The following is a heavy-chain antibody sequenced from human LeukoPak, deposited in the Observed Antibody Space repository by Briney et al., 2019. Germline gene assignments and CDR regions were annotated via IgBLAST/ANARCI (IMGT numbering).Heavy chain of an antibody. J-gene: IGHJ4*02. CDR2: ISGSGGST. V-gene: IGHV3-23*01. Sequence: GGSLRLSCAASGFTFSSYAMGWVRQAPGKGLEWVSAISGSGGSTYYADSVKGRFTISRDNSKNTLYLQMNSLRAEDTAVYYCAKDHHQLLHGDDYWGQGTLVTVSS. D-gene: IGHD2-2*01. CDR1: GFTFSSYA. CDR3: AKDHHQLLHGDDY.